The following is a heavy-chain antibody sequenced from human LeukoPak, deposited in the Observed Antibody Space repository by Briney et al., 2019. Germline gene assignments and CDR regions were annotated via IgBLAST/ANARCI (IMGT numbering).Heavy chain of an antibody. J-gene: IGHJ1*01. D-gene: IGHD1-26*01. CDR3: ARALSGTYGLFQH. CDR2: IYYSGST. CDR1: GGSISNYY. V-gene: IGHV4-59*01. Sequence: SETLSLTCTVSGGSISNYYWSWIRQPPGKGLEWIGYIYYSGSTYYNPSLRSRVTISVDTSKNQFSLNLNSVTPADTAVYYCARALSGTYGLFQHWGQGTLVTVSS.